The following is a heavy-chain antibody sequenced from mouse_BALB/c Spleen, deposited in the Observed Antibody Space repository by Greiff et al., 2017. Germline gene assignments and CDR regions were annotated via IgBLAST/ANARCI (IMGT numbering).Heavy chain of an antibody. D-gene: IGHD2-14*01. CDR2: ISSGSSTI. Sequence: EVKLMESGGGLVQPGGSRKLSCAASGFTFSSFGMHWVRQAPEKGLEWVAYISSGSSTIYYADTVKGRFTISRDNPKNTLFLQMTSLRSEDTAMYYCARLGYGYDYFDYWGQGTTLTVSS. J-gene: IGHJ2*01. CDR3: ARLGYGYDYFDY. V-gene: IGHV5-17*02. CDR1: GFTFSSFG.